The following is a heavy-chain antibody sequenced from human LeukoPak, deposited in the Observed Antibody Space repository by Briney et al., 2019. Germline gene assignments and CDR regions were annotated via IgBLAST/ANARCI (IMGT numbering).Heavy chain of an antibody. V-gene: IGHV4-61*02. Sequence: SETLSLACTVSGDSISSGSYYWNWIRQPAGKGLEWIGRFYISGGTNYNPSLKSRVTISVDTSKNQFSLKLTSVTAADTAVYYCASLGGFAIWGQGTVVTVSS. CDR3: ASLGGFAI. J-gene: IGHJ3*02. CDR2: FYISGGT. CDR1: GDSISSGSYY.